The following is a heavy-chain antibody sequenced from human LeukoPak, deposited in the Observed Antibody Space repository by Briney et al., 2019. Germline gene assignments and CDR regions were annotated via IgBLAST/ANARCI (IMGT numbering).Heavy chain of an antibody. D-gene: IGHD1-26*01. V-gene: IGHV3-53*01. CDR3: ARVGTTTLAYY. CDR1: GFTFSTYA. Sequence: GGSLRLSCVASGFTFSTYAMSWVRQAPGKGLEWVSIYSGGTTYYADSVEGRFTVSRDSSKNTLYLQMNNLRSEDTAVYYCARVGTTTLAYYWGQGTLVTVSS. CDR2: IYSGGTT. J-gene: IGHJ4*02.